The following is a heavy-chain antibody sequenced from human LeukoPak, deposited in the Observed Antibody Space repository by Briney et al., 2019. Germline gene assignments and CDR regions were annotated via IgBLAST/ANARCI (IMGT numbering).Heavy chain of an antibody. Sequence: ASVKVSCKTSGYPFRNYDINWVRQATGQGLEWMGWINPHSGKTGYAQKFQGRVTMTEDTSTDTAYMELSSLRSEDTAVYYCATDRRSSPLNWFDPWGQGTLVTVSS. CDR1: GYPFRNYD. D-gene: IGHD3-16*01. CDR3: ATDRRSSPLNWFDP. J-gene: IGHJ5*02. V-gene: IGHV1-8*01. CDR2: INPHSGKT.